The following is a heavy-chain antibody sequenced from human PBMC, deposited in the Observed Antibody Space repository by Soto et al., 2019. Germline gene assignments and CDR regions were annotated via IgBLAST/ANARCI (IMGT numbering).Heavy chain of an antibody. V-gene: IGHV3-66*04. CDR3: ARLGYSSGWPSHYYYYMHV. Sequence: GGSLRLSCAASGFTVSSNYMSWVRQAPGKGLECVSVIYSGGSTYYADSVKGRFTISRDNSKNTLYLQMNSLRAEDTAVYYCARLGYSSGWPSHYYYYMHVWGKGTTVTVSS. D-gene: IGHD6-19*01. J-gene: IGHJ6*03. CDR2: IYSGGST. CDR1: GFTVSSNY.